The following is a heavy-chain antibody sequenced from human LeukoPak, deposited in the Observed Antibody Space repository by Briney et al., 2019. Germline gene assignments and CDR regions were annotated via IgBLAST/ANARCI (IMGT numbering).Heavy chain of an antibody. CDR3: ARGPFTMVRGVPLDY. J-gene: IGHJ4*02. CDR2: IIPILGIA. D-gene: IGHD3-10*01. V-gene: IGHV1-69*04. Sequence: SVKASCKASGGTFSSYAISWVRQAPGQGLEWMGRIIPILGIANYAQKFQGSVTITADKSTSTAYMELSSLRSEDTAVYYCARGPFTMVRGVPLDYWGQGTLVTVSS. CDR1: GGTFSSYA.